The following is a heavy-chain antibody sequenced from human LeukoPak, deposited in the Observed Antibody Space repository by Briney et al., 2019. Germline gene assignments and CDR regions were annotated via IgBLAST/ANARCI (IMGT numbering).Heavy chain of an antibody. CDR1: GGSISSGGYS. V-gene: IGHV4-30-2*01. J-gene: IGHJ4*02. D-gene: IGHD5-18*01. CDR2: IYHSGST. Sequence: SETLSLTCAVSGGSISSGGYSWSWIRQPPGKGLEWIGYIYHSGSTYYNPSLKSRVTISVDRSKNQFSLKLSSATAADTAVYYCASGEGGIQLWFNYWGQGTLVTVSS. CDR3: ASGEGGIQLWFNY.